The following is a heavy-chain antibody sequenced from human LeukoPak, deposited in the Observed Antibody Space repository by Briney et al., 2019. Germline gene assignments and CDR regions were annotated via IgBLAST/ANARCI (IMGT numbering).Heavy chain of an antibody. Sequence: SETLSLTCAVYGGSFSGYYWSWIRQPPGRGLEWIGSIYYSGNTYYNASLKSQVSISIDTSKNQFSLRLTSVTAADTAVYYCARQTGSGLFILPGGQGTLVTVSS. D-gene: IGHD3/OR15-3a*01. V-gene: IGHV4-34*01. CDR2: IYYSGNT. J-gene: IGHJ4*02. CDR3: ARQTGSGLFILP. CDR1: GGSFSGYY.